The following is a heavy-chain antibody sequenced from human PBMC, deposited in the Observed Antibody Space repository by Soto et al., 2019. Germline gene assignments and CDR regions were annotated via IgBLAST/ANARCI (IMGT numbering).Heavy chain of an antibody. CDR1: GFTFSSYA. J-gene: IGHJ4*02. Sequence: GGSLRLSCAASGFTFSSYAMHWVRQAPGKGLEWVAVISYDGSNKYYADSVKGRFTISRDNSKNTLYLQMNSLRAEDTAVYYCARGLRRDGYNAFGYWGQGTLVTVSS. V-gene: IGHV3-30-3*01. CDR3: ARGLRRDGYNAFGY. CDR2: ISYDGSNK. D-gene: IGHD5-12*01.